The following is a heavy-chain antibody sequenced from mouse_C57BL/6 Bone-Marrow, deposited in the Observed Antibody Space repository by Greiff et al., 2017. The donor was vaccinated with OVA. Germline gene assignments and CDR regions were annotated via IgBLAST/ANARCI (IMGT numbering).Heavy chain of an antibody. CDR3: ASYQTAQGRYYAMDY. J-gene: IGHJ4*01. CDR1: GYTFTSYW. CDR2: INPSSGYT. D-gene: IGHD3-2*02. V-gene: IGHV1-7*01. Sequence: QVQLQQSGAELAKPGASVKLSCKASGYTFTSYWMHWVKQRPGQGLEWIGYINPSSGYTKYNQKFKNKATLTADKSSSTAYMQLSSLTSEDSAVYYCASYQTAQGRYYAMDYWGQGTSVTVSA.